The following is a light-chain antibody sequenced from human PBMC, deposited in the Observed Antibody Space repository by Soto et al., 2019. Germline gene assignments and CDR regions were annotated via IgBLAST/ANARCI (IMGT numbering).Light chain of an antibody. CDR3: STSSSTSTTWV. CDR2: AVS. J-gene: IGLJ3*02. V-gene: IGLV2-14*01. CDR1: SSDVGGYNY. Sequence: QPVLTQPASVSGSPGQSITISCTGTSSDVGGYNYVSWYQQHPGKAPKLMICAVSNRPSGVSNRFSGSKSGNTASLTISGLQAEDEADYYCSTSSSTSTTWVFGGGTKVTVL.